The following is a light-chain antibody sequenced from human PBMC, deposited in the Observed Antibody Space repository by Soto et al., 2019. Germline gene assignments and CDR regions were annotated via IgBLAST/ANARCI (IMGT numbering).Light chain of an antibody. V-gene: IGKV3-15*01. CDR2: GAS. Sequence: KTQTPETLSVSPGESATLSCRASRDVITNYAWYHQKPGQAPRLLIYGASTRATGIPARFSGSGSGTEFTLTISSMLSAEYAVTYCQQYINCPPPTFGGGTKVDIK. CDR3: QQYINCPPPT. J-gene: IGKJ4*01. CDR1: RDVITN.